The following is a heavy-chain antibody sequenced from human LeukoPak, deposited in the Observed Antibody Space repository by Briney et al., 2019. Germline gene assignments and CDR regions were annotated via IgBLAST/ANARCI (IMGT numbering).Heavy chain of an antibody. CDR2: MYNSGST. Sequence: SETLSLTCTVSGGSISSGGYYWSWFRQAPGKGLEWIGYMYNSGSTNFNPSLKSRVTISVDTSKNQFSLRLSSVTAADTAVYHCAGRDANVHIVPTLFPFDYWGQGTLVTVSS. J-gene: IGHJ4*02. D-gene: IGHD5-12*01. CDR3: AGRDANVHIVPTLFPFDY. CDR1: GGSISSGGYY. V-gene: IGHV4-61*08.